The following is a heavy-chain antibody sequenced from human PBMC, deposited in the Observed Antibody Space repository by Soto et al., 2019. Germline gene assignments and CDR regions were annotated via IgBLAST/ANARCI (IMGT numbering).Heavy chain of an antibody. V-gene: IGHV4-59*01. J-gene: IGHJ6*02. Sequence: SETLSLTCTVSGGSISSYYWSWIRQPPGKGLEWIGYIYYSGSTNYNPSLKSRVTISVDTSKNQFSQKLSSVTAADTAVYYCARVPYYDFWSGYYSHSLYPYYYGMDVWGQGTTVTVSS. CDR3: ARVPYYDFWSGYYSHSLYPYYYGMDV. CDR2: IYYSGST. D-gene: IGHD3-3*01. CDR1: GGSISSYY.